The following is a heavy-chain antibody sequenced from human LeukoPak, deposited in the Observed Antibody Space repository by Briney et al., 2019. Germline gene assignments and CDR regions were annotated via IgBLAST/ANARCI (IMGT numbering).Heavy chain of an antibody. CDR2: ISGSGGST. CDR3: AKALVGATGGDY. J-gene: IGHJ4*02. D-gene: IGHD1-26*01. CDR1: GFTFSSYA. V-gene: IGHV3-23*01. Sequence: GGSLRLSCAASGFTFSSYAMSWVRQAPGKGLEWVSAISGSGGSTYYADSVKGRSTISRDNSKNTLYLQMNSLRAEDTAVYYCAKALVGATGGDYWGQGTLVTVSS.